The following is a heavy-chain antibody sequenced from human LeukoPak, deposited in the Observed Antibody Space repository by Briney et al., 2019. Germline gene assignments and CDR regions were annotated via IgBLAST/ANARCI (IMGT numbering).Heavy chain of an antibody. J-gene: IGHJ6*02. V-gene: IGHV4-59*01. CDR2: IYYSGST. CDR1: GGSISSYY. D-gene: IGHD4-11*01. CDR3: ARGPTVLYYYYGMDV. Sequence: SETLSLTCTVSGGSISSYYWSWIRQPPGKGLEWIGYIYYSGSTNYNPSLKSRVTISVDTSKNQFSLKLSSVTAADTAVYYCARGPTVLYYYYGMDVWGQGTTVTASS.